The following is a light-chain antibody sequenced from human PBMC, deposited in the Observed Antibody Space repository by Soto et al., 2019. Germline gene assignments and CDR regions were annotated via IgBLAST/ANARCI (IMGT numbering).Light chain of an antibody. V-gene: IGKV1-39*01. CDR1: QSISNY. CDR3: QQSSSTPLT. J-gene: IGKJ4*01. CDR2: GAS. Sequence: DIQMTQSPSSLAASVGDTVTIACRASQSISNYLNWYQKKPGKVPNVLICGASSLQSGVPSRFTSSRSGTDFTLTISSLQPEDFATYYCQQSSSTPLTFGGGTKVEI.